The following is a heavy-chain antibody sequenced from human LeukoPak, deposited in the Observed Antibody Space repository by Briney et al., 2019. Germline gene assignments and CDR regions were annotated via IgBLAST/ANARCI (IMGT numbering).Heavy chain of an antibody. CDR2: ISPNNGGT. D-gene: IGHD3-16*02. Sequence: ASVTVSCKASGYTFTGYYMHWVRQAPGQGLEWMGWISPNNGGTNYAQNFQGRVTMTRDTSISTAYMELSSLRSDDTAVYYCAIIVLGRGWWFDPWGQGTLVTVSS. CDR1: GYTFTGYY. CDR3: AIIVLGRGWWFDP. J-gene: IGHJ5*02. V-gene: IGHV1-2*02.